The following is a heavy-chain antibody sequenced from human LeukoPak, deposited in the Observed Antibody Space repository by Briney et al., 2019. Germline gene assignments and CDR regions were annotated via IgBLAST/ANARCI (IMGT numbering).Heavy chain of an antibody. CDR3: ARLGYYYDSSGYYY. CDR1: GGSISSYY. CDR2: IYYSGST. D-gene: IGHD3-22*01. V-gene: IGHV4-59*08. Sequence: SETLSLTCTVSGGSISSYYWSWIRQPPGKGLEWIGYIYYSGSTNYNPSLKSRVTISVDTSKNQFSLKLSSVTAADTAVYYCARLGYYYDSSGYYYWGQGTLVTVSS. J-gene: IGHJ4*02.